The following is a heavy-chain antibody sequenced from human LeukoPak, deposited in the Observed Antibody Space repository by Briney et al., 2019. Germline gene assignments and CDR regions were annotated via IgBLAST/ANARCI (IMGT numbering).Heavy chain of an antibody. D-gene: IGHD3-16*02. CDR1: GGSISSYY. Sequence: SETLSLTCAVSGGSISSYYWTWIRQPPGKGLEWIGYIHYSGSSNYNPSLKSRVTISVDTSKNQFSLKLSSVTAADTAVYYCARGKTYDYVWGSYRQPALDYWGQGTLVTVSS. J-gene: IGHJ4*02. V-gene: IGHV4-59*01. CDR2: IHYSGSS. CDR3: ARGKTYDYVWGSYRQPALDY.